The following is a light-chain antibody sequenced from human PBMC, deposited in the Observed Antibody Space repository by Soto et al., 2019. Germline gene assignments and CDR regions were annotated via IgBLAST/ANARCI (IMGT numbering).Light chain of an antibody. V-gene: IGLV2-14*01. CDR1: SSDVGGYNF. CDR2: EVT. J-gene: IGLJ2*01. Sequence: QSSLTPPASVSGSPGQSITISCTGTSSDVGGYNFVSWYQQHPGKAPKLMIYEVTDRPSGVSNRFSGSKSGSTASLTISGLQAEDEADYYCSSYTSRNTLAFGGGTKLTVL. CDR3: SSYTSRNTLA.